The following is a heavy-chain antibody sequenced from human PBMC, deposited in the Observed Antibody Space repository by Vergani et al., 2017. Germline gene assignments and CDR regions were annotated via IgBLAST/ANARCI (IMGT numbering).Heavy chain of an antibody. Sequence: QAQLVESGGGVVQPGSSLRLSCAASGFTFTDYGMHWVRQAPGKGLEWVAVIWSNGVNKYYADSVRGRFTFSRDNSRYTLDLQMDSLRAEDTAVYYCARDFLTRVTTLDYYYMGVWGKGTTVTVSS. CDR2: IWSNGVNK. CDR3: ARDFLTRVTTLDYYYMGV. J-gene: IGHJ6*03. V-gene: IGHV3-33*01. CDR1: GFTFTDYG. D-gene: IGHD1-1*01.